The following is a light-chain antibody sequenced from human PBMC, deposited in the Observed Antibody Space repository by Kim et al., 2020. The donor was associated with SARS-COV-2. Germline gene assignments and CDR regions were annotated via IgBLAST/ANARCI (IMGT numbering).Light chain of an antibody. CDR1: QSVSSN. Sequence: EIVMTQSPATLSVSPGERATLSCRASQSVSSNLAWYQQKPGQAPRLLINGAVTGATGIPARFSGSGSGTEFTLTISSLQSEDFAVYYCQQYSSWPWTFGQGTKVDIK. CDR2: GAV. V-gene: IGKV3-15*01. CDR3: QQYSSWPWT. J-gene: IGKJ1*01.